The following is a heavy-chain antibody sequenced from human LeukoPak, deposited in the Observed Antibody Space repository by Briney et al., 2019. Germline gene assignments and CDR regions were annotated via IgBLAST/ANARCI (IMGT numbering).Heavy chain of an antibody. CDR2: ISYDGQKK. D-gene: IGHD1-1*01. Sequence: PGGSLRLSCAASGFIFSNYDMHWVRQAPGKGLEWVAVISYDGQKKYHADAVKGRFTISRDNSKNTVYLEMNSLRLEDTAVYYCARDGSDWGQGTLVTVSS. CDR3: ARDGSD. CDR1: GFIFSNYD. V-gene: IGHV3-30*03. J-gene: IGHJ4*02.